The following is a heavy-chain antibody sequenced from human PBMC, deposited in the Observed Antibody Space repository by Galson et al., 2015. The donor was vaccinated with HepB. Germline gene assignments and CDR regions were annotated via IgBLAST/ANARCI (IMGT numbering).Heavy chain of an antibody. CDR2: ISGSGGST. V-gene: IGHV3-23*01. CDR3: AKGLYDFWSGYWVY. J-gene: IGHJ4*02. D-gene: IGHD3-3*01. CDR1: GFTFSSYA. Sequence: SLRLSCAASGFTFSSYAMSWVRQAPGKGLEWVSAISGSGGSTYYADSVKGRFTISRDNSKNTLYLQMNSLRAEDTAVYYCAKGLYDFWSGYWVYWGQGTLVTVSS.